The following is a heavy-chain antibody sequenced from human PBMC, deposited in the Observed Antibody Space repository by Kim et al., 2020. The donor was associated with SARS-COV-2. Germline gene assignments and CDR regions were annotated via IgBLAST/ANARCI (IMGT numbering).Heavy chain of an antibody. J-gene: IGHJ6*03. D-gene: IGHD2-15*01. CDR2: INPNSGGT. V-gene: IGHV1-2*02. CDR3: ARDRVAQGYYYYMDV. Sequence: ASVKVSCKASGYTFTGYYMHWVRQAPGQGLEWMGWINPNSGGTNYEQKFQGRVTMTRDTSISTAYMELSRLRSDDTAVYYCARDRVAQGYYYYMDVWGKGTTVTVSS. CDR1: GYTFTGYY.